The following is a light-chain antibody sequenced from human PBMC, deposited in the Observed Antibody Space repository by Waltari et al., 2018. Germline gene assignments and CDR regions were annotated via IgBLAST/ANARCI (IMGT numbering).Light chain of an antibody. V-gene: IGLV2-14*03. CDR1: SSDVGAYYH. J-gene: IGLJ2*01. CDR3: NSYTATNILV. Sequence: QSALTQPASVSGSPGQSITISCTGTSSDVGAYYHVSWYQQRPGKAPKLMTYDVSSRPSEVSNRFSGSKSGNTASLTISGLRPEDEADYFCNSYTATNILVFGGGTKVTVL. CDR2: DVS.